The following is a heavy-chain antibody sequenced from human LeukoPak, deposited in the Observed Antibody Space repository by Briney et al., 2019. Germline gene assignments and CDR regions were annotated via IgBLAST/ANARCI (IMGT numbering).Heavy chain of an antibody. CDR3: ARDGRTDGSGFFY. V-gene: IGHV3-48*03. Sequence: SGGSLRLSCAASGFTFSSYEMNWVRQAPGKGLEWASYISSSGSTIFYADSVKGRFTISRDNAKNSLYLQMNSLRAEDTAVYYCARDGRTDGSGFFYWGQGTLVTVSS. J-gene: IGHJ4*02. CDR1: GFTFSSYE. CDR2: ISSSGSTI. D-gene: IGHD3-3*01.